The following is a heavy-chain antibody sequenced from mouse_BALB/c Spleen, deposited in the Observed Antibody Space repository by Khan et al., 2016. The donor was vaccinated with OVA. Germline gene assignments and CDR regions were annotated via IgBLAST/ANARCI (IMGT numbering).Heavy chain of an antibody. D-gene: IGHD2-4*01. Sequence: EVKLLETGPGLVKPSQSLSLTCTVTGYSITSEYAWNWIRQFPGNKLEWMGYINYSGNTRFNPSLKGRTSITRDTSKNQFFLQLNSVTTEDTATYYCARKDYYDYDPFPYGGQGTLVTVSA. V-gene: IGHV3-2*02. CDR1: GYSITSEYA. CDR3: ARKDYYDYDPFPY. CDR2: INYSGNT. J-gene: IGHJ3*01.